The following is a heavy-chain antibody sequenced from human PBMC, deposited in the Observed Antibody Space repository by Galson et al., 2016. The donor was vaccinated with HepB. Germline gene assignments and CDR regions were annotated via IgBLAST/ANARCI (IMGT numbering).Heavy chain of an antibody. CDR2: INSDGSSI. CDR1: GFTFSNYR. D-gene: IGHD1-26*01. CDR3: GRGSYGSWGSVWY. J-gene: IGHJ4*02. Sequence: SLRLSCAASGFTFSNYRMHWVRQAPGKGLEWVSRINSDGSSISYGDSVKGRFTISRDNAKNTLYMQMNSLRAEDTAVYYCGRGSYGSWGSVWYWGQGTLVTVSS. V-gene: IGHV3-74*01.